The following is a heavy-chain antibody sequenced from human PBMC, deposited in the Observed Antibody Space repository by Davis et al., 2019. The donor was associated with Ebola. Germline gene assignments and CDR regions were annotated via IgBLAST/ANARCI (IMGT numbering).Heavy chain of an antibody. J-gene: IGHJ4*02. V-gene: IGHV4-39*07. CDR1: GGSIISSSSY. D-gene: IGHD7-27*01. CDR3: ARESTPGDFDY. CDR2: IYHSGST. Sequence: SETLSLTCTVSGGSIISSSSYWGWIRQPPGKGLEWIGSIYHSGSTYYNPSLKSRVTISVDTSKNQFSLKLSSVTAADTAVYYCARESTPGDFDYWGQGTLVTVSS.